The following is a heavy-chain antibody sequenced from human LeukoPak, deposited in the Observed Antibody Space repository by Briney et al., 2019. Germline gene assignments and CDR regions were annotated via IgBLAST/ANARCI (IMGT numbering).Heavy chain of an antibody. CDR3: AKDSQPTYSNYDWFDP. CDR1: GFTFSSYA. D-gene: IGHD4-11*01. J-gene: IGHJ5*02. Sequence: SGGSLRLSCAGSGFTFSSYAMSWVRQAPGKGLEWISAISGSGGSTYYADSVKGRFTISRDNSKNTLYLQMNSLRAEDTAVYYCAKDSQPTYSNYDWFDPWGQGTLVTVSS. V-gene: IGHV3-23*01. CDR2: ISGSGGST.